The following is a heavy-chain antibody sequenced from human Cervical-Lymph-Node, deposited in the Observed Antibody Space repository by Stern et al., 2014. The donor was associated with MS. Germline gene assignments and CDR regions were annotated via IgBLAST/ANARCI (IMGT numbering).Heavy chain of an antibody. CDR2: ISGSDGST. V-gene: IGHV3-23*04. D-gene: IGHD6-19*01. Sequence: EDKLVESGGTLVQPGGSLRLSCAASGFTFSSYAMSWVRQAPGKELEWVSVISGSDGSTFYADSVKGRFTISRDNSKNTLFLQMNSLRAEDTAVYYCAKVYGSGPFDYWGQGTLVTVSS. J-gene: IGHJ4*02. CDR1: GFTFSSYA. CDR3: AKVYGSGPFDY.